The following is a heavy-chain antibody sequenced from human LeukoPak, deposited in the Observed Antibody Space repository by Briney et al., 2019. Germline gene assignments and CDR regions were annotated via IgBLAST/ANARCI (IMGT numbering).Heavy chain of an antibody. Sequence: SETLSLTCAVYGGSFSGYYWSWTRQPPGNGLEWIGEINHSGSTNYNPSLKSRVTISVDTSKNQFSLKLSPVTAADTAVYYCAREGFLRLLEWFNWFDPWGQGTLVTVSS. J-gene: IGHJ5*02. D-gene: IGHD3-3*01. CDR3: AREGFLRLLEWFNWFDP. CDR1: GGSFSGYY. V-gene: IGHV4-34*01. CDR2: INHSGST.